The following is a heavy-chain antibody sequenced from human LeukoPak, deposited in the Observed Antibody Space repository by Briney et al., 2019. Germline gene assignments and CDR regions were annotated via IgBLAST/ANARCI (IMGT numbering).Heavy chain of an antibody. CDR1: NDSIKDYY. Sequence: KASETLSLTCAVSNDSIKDYYWNWIRQPPGKGLEWIGFVSNSGSTNYNPSLKSRVTISIDTSKRQFSLRLTSVTAADTSVYYCETYEVGSSWAQAFDVWGQGTMVTVSS. CDR2: VSNSGST. V-gene: IGHV4-59*01. D-gene: IGHD6-13*01. CDR3: ETYEVGSSWAQAFDV. J-gene: IGHJ3*01.